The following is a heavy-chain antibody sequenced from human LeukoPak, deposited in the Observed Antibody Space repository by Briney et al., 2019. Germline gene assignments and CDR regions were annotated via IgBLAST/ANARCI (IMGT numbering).Heavy chain of an antibody. CDR1: GVSISSSNSY. Sequence: SETLSLTCTVSGVSISSSNSYWGWIRQPPGKGLEWTGSIYYSGNTYYNASLKSQVSISIDTSKHQFSLRLTSVTAADTAVYYCARQTGSGLFSLPGGQGTLVTVSS. CDR3: ARQTGSGLFSLP. D-gene: IGHD3/OR15-3a*01. V-gene: IGHV4-39*01. J-gene: IGHJ4*02. CDR2: IYYSGNT.